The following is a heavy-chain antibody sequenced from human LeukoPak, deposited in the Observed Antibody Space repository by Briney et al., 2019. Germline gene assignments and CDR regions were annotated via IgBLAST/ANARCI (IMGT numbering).Heavy chain of an antibody. J-gene: IGHJ3*02. CDR1: GGSISSGGYY. CDR3: ARTTTSDAFDI. CDR2: IYYSGST. V-gene: IGHV4-31*03. Sequence: TSSETLSLTCTVSGGSISSGGYYWSWIRQYPGKGLEWIGYIYYSGSTYYNPSLKSRVTISVDTSKSQFSLRLSSVTAADTAIYYCARTTTSDAFDIWGQGTMVTVS. D-gene: IGHD1-1*01.